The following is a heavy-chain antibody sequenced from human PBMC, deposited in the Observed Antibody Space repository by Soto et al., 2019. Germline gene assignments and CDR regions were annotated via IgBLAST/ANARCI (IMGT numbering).Heavy chain of an antibody. V-gene: IGHV1-18*01. Sequence: QVHLVQSGAEVKKPGASVKVSCKGSGYAFTTYGITWVRQAPGQGLEWMGWISAHNGNTNYAQNLQARVTVTRDTSTSPAYMELRSLRSDDTAVYYCARGRYGDYWGQGALVTVSS. D-gene: IGHD1-1*01. CDR2: ISAHNGNT. CDR3: ARGRYGDY. CDR1: GYAFTTYG. J-gene: IGHJ4*02.